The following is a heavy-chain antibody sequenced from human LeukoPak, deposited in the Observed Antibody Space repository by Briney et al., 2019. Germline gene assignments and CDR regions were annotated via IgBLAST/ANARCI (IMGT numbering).Heavy chain of an antibody. CDR2: IIPIFGTA. Sequence: SVKASCKASGGTFSSYAISWMRQAPGQGLEWMGRIIPIFGTANYAQKFQGRVTITTDESTSTAYMELSSLRSDDTAVYYCARDLERIWSGYYRRGDYWGQGTLVTVSS. CDR3: ARDLERIWSGYYRRGDY. CDR1: GGTFSSYA. V-gene: IGHV1-69*05. D-gene: IGHD3-3*01. J-gene: IGHJ4*02.